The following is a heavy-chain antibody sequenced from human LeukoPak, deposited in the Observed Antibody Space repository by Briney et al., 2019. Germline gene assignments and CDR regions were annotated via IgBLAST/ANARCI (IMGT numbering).Heavy chain of an antibody. Sequence: GESLKISCKGSGYSFTSYWIGWVRQMPGKGLEWMGIIYPGDSDTRYSPSFQGQVTISADKSISTAYLQWSSLKASDTAMYYGARLKSRGIAAAGGAFDIWGQGTMVTVSS. J-gene: IGHJ3*02. CDR1: GYSFTSYW. V-gene: IGHV5-51*01. CDR3: ARLKSRGIAAAGGAFDI. D-gene: IGHD6-13*01. CDR2: IYPGDSDT.